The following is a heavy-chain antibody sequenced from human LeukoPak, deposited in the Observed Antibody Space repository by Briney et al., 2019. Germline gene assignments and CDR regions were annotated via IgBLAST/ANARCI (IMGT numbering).Heavy chain of an antibody. D-gene: IGHD5-12*01. CDR3: ARGGYGGYVEIFDY. V-gene: IGHV1-69*05. Sequence: ASVKVSCKASGAAFSICAISWVRLGQGQGHGLKWGIIPIFGTANYAQKFQTRVTVTTDESTSTAYMELSSVKSDVTSVYYCARGGYGGYVEIFDYWGQGTLVTVSS. J-gene: IGHJ4*02. CDR1: GAAFSICA. CDR2: IIPIFGTA.